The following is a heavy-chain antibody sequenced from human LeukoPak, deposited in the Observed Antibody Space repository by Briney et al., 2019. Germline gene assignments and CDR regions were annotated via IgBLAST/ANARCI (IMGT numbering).Heavy chain of an antibody. CDR2: IKQDGSEK. V-gene: IGHV3-7*01. CDR3: MTASRSSSWPPPT. J-gene: IGHJ5*02. D-gene: IGHD6-13*01. Sequence: PGGSLRLSCAGSGFTFSSYWMNWVRQAPGKGLEWVANIKQDGSEKKYVDSVKGRFTISRDNAKNSLYLQMNSLRAEDTAMYYCMTASRSSSWPPPTWGQGTLVTVSS. CDR1: GFTFSSYW.